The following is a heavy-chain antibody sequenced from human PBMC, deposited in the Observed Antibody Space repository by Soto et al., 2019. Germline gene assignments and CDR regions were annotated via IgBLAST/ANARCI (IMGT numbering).Heavy chain of an antibody. Sequence: SETLSLTCIVSGESISSSSYYWGWIRQPPGKGLEWIGSIYYSGRTYYNPCFKSRVTISIYTSKNQFSLRLSSVTATDTAVYYCARQRTTVVTQAYFDQWGQGALVT. CDR3: ARQRTTVVTQAYFDQ. CDR1: GESISSSSYY. CDR2: IYYSGRT. D-gene: IGHD2-21*02. V-gene: IGHV4-39*01. J-gene: IGHJ4*02.